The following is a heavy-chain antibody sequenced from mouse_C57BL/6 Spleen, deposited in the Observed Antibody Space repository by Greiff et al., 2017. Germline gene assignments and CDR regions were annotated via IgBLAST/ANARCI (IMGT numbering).Heavy chain of an antibody. CDR3: ARSDVGSRDAMDY. D-gene: IGHD1-1*01. Sequence: QVQLKQPGAELVRPGTSVKLSCKASGYTFTSYWMHWVKQRPGQGLEWIGVIDPSDSYTNYNQKFKGKATLTVDTSSSTAYMQLSSLTSEDSAVYYCARSDVGSRDAMDYWGQGTSGTVSS. CDR1: GYTFTSYW. J-gene: IGHJ4*01. V-gene: IGHV1-59*01. CDR2: IDPSDSYT.